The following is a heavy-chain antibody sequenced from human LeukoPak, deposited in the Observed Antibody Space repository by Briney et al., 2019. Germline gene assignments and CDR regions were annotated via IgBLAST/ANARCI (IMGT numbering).Heavy chain of an antibody. D-gene: IGHD5-18*01. CDR3: ATQQLWLRYRWFDP. J-gene: IGHJ5*02. CDR1: GGSFSGYY. Sequence: SETLSLTCAVYGGSFSGYYWNWIRQPPGKGLEWIGYIYYSGSTYYNPSLKSRVTISVDTSKNQFSLKLSSVTAADTAVYYCATQQLWLRYRWFDPWGQGTLVTVSS. V-gene: IGHV4-30-4*08. CDR2: IYYSGST.